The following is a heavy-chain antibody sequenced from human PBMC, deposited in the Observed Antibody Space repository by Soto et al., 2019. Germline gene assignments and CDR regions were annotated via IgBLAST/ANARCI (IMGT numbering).Heavy chain of an antibody. Sequence: LGESLKISFQGSGYAFSSYWIAWVRQMPGKGLEWMGIIYPGDSDTRYSPSFQGQVTISVDKSITTAYLQWSSLKASDTAMYYCARGYCTATICDPWFDPWGQGTLVTVSS. V-gene: IGHV5-51*01. CDR2: IYPGDSDT. CDR3: ARGYCTATICDPWFDP. J-gene: IGHJ5*02. D-gene: IGHD2-8*02. CDR1: GYAFSSYW.